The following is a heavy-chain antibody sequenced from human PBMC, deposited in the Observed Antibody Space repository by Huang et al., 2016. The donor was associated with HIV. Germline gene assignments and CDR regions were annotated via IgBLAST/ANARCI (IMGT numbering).Heavy chain of an antibody. D-gene: IGHD3-10*01. CDR3: LIILVRGLIDAVDY. V-gene: IGHV7-4-1*02. CDR2: INTSPGNP. Sequence: QVQLVQSGSELKKPGASVKVSCKASGYPFTSHTINWVRQAPGQGLGWRGWINTSPGNPTDAPWFTGRIVFSLDTSVSTAYLQISSLKAEDTAVYYCLIILVRGLIDAVDYWGQGTLVTVSS. CDR1: GYPFTSHT. J-gene: IGHJ4*02.